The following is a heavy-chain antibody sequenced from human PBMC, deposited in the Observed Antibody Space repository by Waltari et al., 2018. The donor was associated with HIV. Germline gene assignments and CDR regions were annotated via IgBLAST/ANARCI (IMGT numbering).Heavy chain of an antibody. J-gene: IGHJ4*02. V-gene: IGHV1-69*04. Sequence: VQLVQPAGPAKRLGSSVPSSWKASGGPFSTSALNRVRQTPGQGLEWGGRIIPILGVANYPHKFQGRVTGTADKSTRTSYMEMTSLRFEDTAVYYCARENRGAAGYKLDTRFDKWGQGTPVTVAS. D-gene: IGHD5-12*01. CDR3: ARENRGAAGYKLDTRFDK. CDR1: GGPFSTSA. CDR2: IIPILGVA.